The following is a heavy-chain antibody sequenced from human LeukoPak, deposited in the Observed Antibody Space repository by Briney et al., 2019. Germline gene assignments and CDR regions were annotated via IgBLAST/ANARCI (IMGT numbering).Heavy chain of an antibody. Sequence: GGSLRLSCAASGFAFSSYSMNWVRQAPGKGLEWVSSISSSSSYIYYADSVKGRFTISRDNAKNSLYLQMNSLRAEDTAVYYCARDYGAAAGPYFDYWSQGTLVTVSS. CDR3: ARDYGAAAGPYFDY. CDR2: ISSSSSYI. V-gene: IGHV3-21*01. J-gene: IGHJ4*02. D-gene: IGHD6-13*01. CDR1: GFAFSSYS.